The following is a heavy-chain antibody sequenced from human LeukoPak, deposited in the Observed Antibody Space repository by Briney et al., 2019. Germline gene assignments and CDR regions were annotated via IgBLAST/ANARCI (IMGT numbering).Heavy chain of an antibody. CDR3: ARAGWSGYYFDY. CDR2: IYYSGIT. Sequence: SETLSLTCTVSGGSISSYYWSWIRQPPGKGLEWIGYIYYSGITNYNPSLKSRVTISVDTSKNQFSLKLSSVTAADTAVYYCARAGWSGYYFDYWGQGTLVTVSS. V-gene: IGHV4-59*01. CDR1: GGSISSYY. J-gene: IGHJ4*02. D-gene: IGHD3-3*01.